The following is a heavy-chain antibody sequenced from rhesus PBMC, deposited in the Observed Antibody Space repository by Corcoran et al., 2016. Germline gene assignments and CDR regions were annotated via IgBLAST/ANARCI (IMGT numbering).Heavy chain of an antibody. CDR2: IYGSDGGP. D-gene: IGHD2-33*01. Sequence: QVQLQESGPGLVKPSETLPLTCAVSGASISTHYWSWIRQPPGKGLAWIGYIYGSDGGPSYNPPLQSRVTISKDTSNNQFSLHLNSVTAADTAVYYCARDWTCTNSDCSSYNSLDAWGRGILVTVSS. CDR3: ARDWTCTNSDCSSYNSLDA. J-gene: IGHJ5-2*02. CDR1: GASISTHY. V-gene: IGHV4S6*01.